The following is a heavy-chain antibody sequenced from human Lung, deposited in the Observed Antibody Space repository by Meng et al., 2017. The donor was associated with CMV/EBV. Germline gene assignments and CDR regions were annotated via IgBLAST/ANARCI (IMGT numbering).Heavy chain of an antibody. CDR1: GGXVSSGSFY. CDR2: IYYSGST. Sequence: LXCTVSGGXVSSGSFYWSWIRQPPAKGLEWIGYIYYSGSTKYNPSLKSRVTISVDMFKNKFSLKLSSVTAADTAVYYCARDSYSSSYPYSYYFGMDVWXKGTTVTVSS. V-gene: IGHV4-61*01. D-gene: IGHD6-6*01. CDR3: ARDSYSSSYPYSYYFGMDV. J-gene: IGHJ6*04.